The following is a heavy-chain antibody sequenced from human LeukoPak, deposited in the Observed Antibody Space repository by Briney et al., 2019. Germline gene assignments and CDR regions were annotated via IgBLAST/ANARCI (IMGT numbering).Heavy chain of an antibody. CDR3: ARFGVPYGVDV. CDR1: GFTFSNFP. Sequence: PGGSLRLSCSASGFTFSNFPMHWVRQAPGKGLEYVSAINTDGGSTYYADSVNGRFTISRDNAENSLYLQVSSLRAEDTAVYYCARFGVPYGVDVWGQGTTVTVSS. D-gene: IGHD3-16*01. J-gene: IGHJ6*02. CDR2: INTDGGST. V-gene: IGHV3-64*04.